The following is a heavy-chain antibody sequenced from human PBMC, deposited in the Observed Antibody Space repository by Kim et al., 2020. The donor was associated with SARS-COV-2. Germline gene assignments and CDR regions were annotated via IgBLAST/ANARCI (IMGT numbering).Heavy chain of an antibody. J-gene: IGHJ6*02. V-gene: IGHV3-64D*06. D-gene: IGHD3-3*01. Sequence: GRFTISRDNSKNTLYLQMSSLRAEDTAVYYCVKADYDFWSGRAYYYGMDVWGQGTTVTVSS. CDR3: VKADYDFWSGRAYYYGMDV.